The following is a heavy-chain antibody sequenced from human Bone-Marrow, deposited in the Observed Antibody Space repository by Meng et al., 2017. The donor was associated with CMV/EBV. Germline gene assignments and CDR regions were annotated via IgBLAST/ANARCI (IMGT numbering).Heavy chain of an antibody. Sequence: GGSLRLSCAASGFTFSSYDMHWVRQATGKGLEWVSAIGTAGDTYYPGSVKGRFTISRENAKNSLYLQMNFLTAGDTAVYYCARGGSDACDVWGQGTMVTVSS. CDR1: GFTFSSYD. CDR2: IGTAGDT. V-gene: IGHV3-13*01. J-gene: IGHJ3*01. CDR3: ARGGSDACDV.